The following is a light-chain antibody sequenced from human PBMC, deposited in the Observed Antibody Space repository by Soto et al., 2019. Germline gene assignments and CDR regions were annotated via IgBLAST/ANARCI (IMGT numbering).Light chain of an antibody. CDR2: AAS. V-gene: IGKV1-39*01. J-gene: IGKJ5*01. CDR3: QQSYSTPPT. CDR1: QGIDTY. Sequence: DIQMTQSPCSLSASVGGRVTITCRASQGIDTYLACFQQKPGKAPKTLIYAASSLHSGVPSRFSGSGSGTDFTPTISSLQPEDFATYYCQQSYSTPPTFGQGTRLEIK.